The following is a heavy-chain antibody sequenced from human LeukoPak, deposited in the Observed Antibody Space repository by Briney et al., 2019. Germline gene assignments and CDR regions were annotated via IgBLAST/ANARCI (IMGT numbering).Heavy chain of an antibody. J-gene: IGHJ6*04. V-gene: IGHV3-49*04. CDR2: IRSKDNDGTT. Sequence: PGGSLRLSCTASEFTFGDYAISWVRQAPGKGLEWLGFIRSKDNDGTTDYAASGNGRFIIARDASKSVAYMEMNDLKTEDTAVYYCTRDRWGGGYISRGMDVWGKGTTVTISS. CDR3: TRDRWGGGYISRGMDV. CDR1: EFTFGDYA. D-gene: IGHD5-12*01.